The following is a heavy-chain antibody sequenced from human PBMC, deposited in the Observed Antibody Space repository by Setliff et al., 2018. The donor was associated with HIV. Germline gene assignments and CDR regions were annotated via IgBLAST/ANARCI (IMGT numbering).Heavy chain of an antibody. CDR1: GFTFDDYA. D-gene: IGHD3-9*01. CDR2: ISWNSDSI. Sequence: GGSLRLSCAASGFTFDDYAMHWVRQAPGKGLEWVSGISWNSDSIAYADSVRGRFTISRDNAKNSLYPQMNSLRPEDTAFYYCVKGYDVLTANPDSWGQGTLVTVSS. V-gene: IGHV3-9*01. J-gene: IGHJ4*02. CDR3: VKGYDVLTANPDS.